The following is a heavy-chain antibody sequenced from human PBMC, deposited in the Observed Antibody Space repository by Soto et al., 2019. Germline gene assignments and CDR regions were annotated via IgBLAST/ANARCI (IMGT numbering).Heavy chain of an antibody. CDR2: IYASGTT. CDR1: GASISNYY. CDR3: ARESRSELGTVEY. J-gene: IGHJ4*02. Sequence: QVRLQESGPGLVKPSETLCLTCTVSGASISNYYRSWIRQPAGKGLECLGRIYASGTTTYNPSLRSRVTMSVDTSKYQFSLNLNSVIAADTAVYYCARESRSELGTVEYWGQGTLVTVSS. V-gene: IGHV4-4*07. D-gene: IGHD1-1*01.